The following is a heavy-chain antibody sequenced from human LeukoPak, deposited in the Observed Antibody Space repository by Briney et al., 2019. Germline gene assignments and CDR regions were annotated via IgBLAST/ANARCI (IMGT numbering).Heavy chain of an antibody. CDR2: MNPNSGNT. CDR3: ARDPGPYCSSTSCYRYYYYMDV. V-gene: IGHV1-8*03. J-gene: IGHJ6*03. D-gene: IGHD2-2*01. Sequence: GASVKVSCKASGYTFTSYDINWVRQATGQGLEWMGWMNPNSGNTGYAQKFQGRVTITRNTSISTAYMELSSLRSEDTAVYYCARDPGPYCSSTSCYRYYYYMDVWGKGTTVTVSS. CDR1: GYTFTSYD.